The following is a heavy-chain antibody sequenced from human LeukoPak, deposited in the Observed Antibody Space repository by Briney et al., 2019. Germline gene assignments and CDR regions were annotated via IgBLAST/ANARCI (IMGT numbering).Heavy chain of an antibody. V-gene: IGHV3-48*03. Sequence: GGSLRLSCAASGFTFSSYEMNWVRQAPGKGLEWVSYISSSGSTIYYADSVKGRFTISRDNAKNSLYLQMNSLRAEDTAVYYCARDKSGYSGYDALDYWGQGTLVTVSS. CDR1: GFTFSSYE. CDR2: ISSSGSTI. CDR3: ARDKSGYSGYDALDY. J-gene: IGHJ4*02. D-gene: IGHD5-12*01.